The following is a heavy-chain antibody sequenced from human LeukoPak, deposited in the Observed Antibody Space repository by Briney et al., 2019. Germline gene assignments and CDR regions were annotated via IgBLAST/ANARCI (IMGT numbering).Heavy chain of an antibody. Sequence: PSETLSLTCTVSGGSISSGDYYWIWIRQPPGQGLEWIGYIYYRGSTYYNPSLKSRVIISVDTSKNQFSLKLSSMTAADTAVYYRARERTYYFDYWGQGTQVTVSS. CDR3: ARERTYYFDY. V-gene: IGHV4-30-4*01. CDR2: IYYRGST. CDR1: GGSISSGDYY. J-gene: IGHJ4*02.